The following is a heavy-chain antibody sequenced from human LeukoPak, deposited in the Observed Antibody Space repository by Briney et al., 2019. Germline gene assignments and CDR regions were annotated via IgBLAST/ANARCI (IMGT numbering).Heavy chain of an antibody. J-gene: IGHJ4*02. Sequence: ASVKGSCKASGYTFTSYSMHWVRQAPGQGLEWMGIINPNAGSASYAQKVQGRVTMTRDKSTSTVYMELTSLKSEDTAVFYCARASGSGSPRDQFAYWGQGTLVTVSS. CDR1: GYTFTSYS. CDR3: ARASGSGSPRDQFAY. CDR2: INPNAGSA. V-gene: IGHV1-46*01. D-gene: IGHD3-10*01.